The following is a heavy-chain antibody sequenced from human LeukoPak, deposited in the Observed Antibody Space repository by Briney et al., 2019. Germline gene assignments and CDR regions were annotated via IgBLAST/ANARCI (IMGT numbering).Heavy chain of an antibody. CDR1: GFTISRYG. V-gene: IGHV3-30*18. Sequence: GGSLRLSCVASGFTISRYGMHWVRQAPGKGLEWVKTISYDGNDEYYADSVKGRFTISRDNSKSTLYLEMNSLRIEDTAVYYCAKDPYRSRMEYFQHWGQGTLVIVSS. J-gene: IGHJ1*01. CDR3: AKDPYRSRMEYFQH. CDR2: ISYDGNDE. D-gene: IGHD3-16*02.